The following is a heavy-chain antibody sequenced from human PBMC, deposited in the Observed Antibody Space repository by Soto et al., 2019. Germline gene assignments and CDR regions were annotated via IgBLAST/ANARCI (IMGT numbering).Heavy chain of an antibody. CDR3: ATASY. CDR2: IKPDGSAK. Sequence: GGSLRLSCAASGFTLSNYWMSWVRQAPGKGLEFVANIKPDGSAKDSVDSVRGRFTISRDNAKNSLYLQMNSLRAEDTAVYYCATASYWGQGTLVTVSS. V-gene: IGHV3-7*01. J-gene: IGHJ4*02. CDR1: GFTLSNYW.